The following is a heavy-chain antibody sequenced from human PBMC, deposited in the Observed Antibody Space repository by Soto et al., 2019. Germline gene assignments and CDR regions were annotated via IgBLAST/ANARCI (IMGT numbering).Heavy chain of an antibody. J-gene: IGHJ4*02. Sequence: GGSLRLSCAASGFTFSSYAMSWVRQAPGKGLEWVSAISGSGGSTYYADSVKGRFTISRDNSKNTLYLQMNSLRAEDTAVYYCAKESEPDIVVVPAAILDYWGQGTLVTVSS. CDR1: GFTFSSYA. CDR2: ISGSGGST. CDR3: AKESEPDIVVVPAAILDY. V-gene: IGHV3-23*01. D-gene: IGHD2-2*02.